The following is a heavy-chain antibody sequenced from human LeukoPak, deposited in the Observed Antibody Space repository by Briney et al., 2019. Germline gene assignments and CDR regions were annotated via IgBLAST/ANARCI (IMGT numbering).Heavy chain of an antibody. D-gene: IGHD3-16*02. V-gene: IGHV7-4-1*02. CDR1: GYTLTNYA. J-gene: IGHJ4*02. CDR3: ARAYQRLGELSLPDY. CDR2: INPNTGNP. Sequence: GASVKVSCKASGYTLTNYAMNWVRQAPGQGLEWMGWINPNTGNPTYAQGFTGRFVFSLDTSVSTTYLQISSLKAEDTAVYYCARAYQRLGELSLPDYWGQGTLVTVSS.